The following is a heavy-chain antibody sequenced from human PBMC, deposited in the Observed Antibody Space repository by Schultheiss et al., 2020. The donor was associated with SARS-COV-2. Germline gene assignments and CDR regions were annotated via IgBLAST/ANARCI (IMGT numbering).Heavy chain of an antibody. Sequence: GGSLRLSCAASGFTVSSNYMSWVRQAPGKGLEWVSVIYSGGSTYYADSVKGRFTISRDNSKNTLYLQMNSLRAEDTAVYYCAKDALRLTIFDVLDPWGQGTLVTVSS. CDR3: AKDALRLTIFDVLDP. CDR2: IYSGGST. V-gene: IGHV3-66*01. CDR1: GFTVSSNY. J-gene: IGHJ5*02. D-gene: IGHD3-3*01.